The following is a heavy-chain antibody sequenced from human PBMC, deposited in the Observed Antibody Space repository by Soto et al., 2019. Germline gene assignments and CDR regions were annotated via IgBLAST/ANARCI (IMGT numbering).Heavy chain of an antibody. CDR3: ARVGRSGAFWSGLNWFDP. CDR2: IIPIFGTA. D-gene: IGHD3-3*01. CDR1: GGTFSGYA. J-gene: IGHJ5*02. V-gene: IGHV1-69*13. Sequence: SVKVSCKASGGTFSGYAISWVRQAPGQGLEWMGGIIPIFGTANYAQKFQGRVTITADESTSTAYMELSSLRSEDTAVYYCARVGRSGAFWSGLNWFDPWGQGTLVTVSS.